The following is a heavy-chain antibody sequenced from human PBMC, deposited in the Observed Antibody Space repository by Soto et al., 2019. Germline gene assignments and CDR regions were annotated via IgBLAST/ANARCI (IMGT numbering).Heavy chain of an antibody. V-gene: IGHV4-31*03. CDR1: GGSISSGGYY. J-gene: IGHJ4*02. Sequence: SETLSLTCTVSGGSISSGGYYWSWIRQHPGKGLEWIGYIYYSGSTYYNPSLKSRVTISVDTSKNQFSLKLSSVTAADTAVYYCARAPDTAMVTPFDDWGQGTLVTVSS. D-gene: IGHD5-18*01. CDR3: ARAPDTAMVTPFDD. CDR2: IYYSGST.